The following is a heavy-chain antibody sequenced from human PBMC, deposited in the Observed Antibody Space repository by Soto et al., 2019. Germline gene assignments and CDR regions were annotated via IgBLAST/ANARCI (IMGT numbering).Heavy chain of an antibody. CDR1: SGYIIVTNVF. CDR3: ARITGRHLDY. CDR2: VDYSGTA. V-gene: IGHV4-39*01. Sequence: SETQSLTYTVSSGYIIVTNVFWGWVRQPPGKGLEWIGNVDYSGTAYFSPSLATRVTFHVDTSKNQFSLTLYSVTAADTAVYYCARITGRHLDYWGQGILVTVSS. D-gene: IGHD1-20*01. J-gene: IGHJ4*02.